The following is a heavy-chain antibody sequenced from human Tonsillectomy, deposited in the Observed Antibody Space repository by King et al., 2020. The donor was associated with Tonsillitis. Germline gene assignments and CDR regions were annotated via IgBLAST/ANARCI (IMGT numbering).Heavy chain of an antibody. V-gene: IGHV3-11*01. Sequence: VQLVESGGGLVKPGGSLRLSCAASGFTLSDYFITWIRQAPGKGLEWVSYISGSVRSIDYADSVRGRITISRDNTKSSLYLQMNSLRDEDTAVYFCARGRLGGNSDYLYMDVWGKGTTVTVSS. CDR2: ISGSVRSI. D-gene: IGHD4-23*01. J-gene: IGHJ6*03. CDR1: GFTLSDYF. CDR3: ARGRLGGNSDYLYMDV.